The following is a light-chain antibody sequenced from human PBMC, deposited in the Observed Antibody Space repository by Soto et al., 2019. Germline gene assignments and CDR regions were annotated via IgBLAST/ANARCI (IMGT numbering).Light chain of an antibody. V-gene: IGLV2-8*01. J-gene: IGLJ2*01. CDR1: SSDVGTYNF. Sequence: QSVLTQPASVSGSPGQSITISCTGTSSDVGTYNFVSWYQQHPGKAPKIMIFEVTKRPSGVPDRFSGSKSGNTASLTVSGLQAEDEADYYCSSYAGSDNVVFGGGTKLTVL. CDR2: EVT. CDR3: SSYAGSDNVV.